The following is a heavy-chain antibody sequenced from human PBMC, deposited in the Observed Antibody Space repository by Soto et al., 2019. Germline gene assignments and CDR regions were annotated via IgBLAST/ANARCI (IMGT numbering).Heavy chain of an antibody. CDR3: ARSLHNYDDY. Sequence: QVQLVESGGGVVQPGRSLRISCTASGFAFSVYGIHWVRQAPGKGLEWVGLIWHDATNKYYADSVRGRFTISRDTAKNTLYLQMNSLRVEDTAVYYCARSLHNYDDYWGQGALVTVSS. J-gene: IGHJ4*02. CDR1: GFAFSVYG. CDR2: IWHDATNK. V-gene: IGHV3-33*01.